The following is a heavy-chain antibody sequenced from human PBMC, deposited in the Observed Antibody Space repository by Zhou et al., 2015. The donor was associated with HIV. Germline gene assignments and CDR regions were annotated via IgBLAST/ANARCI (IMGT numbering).Heavy chain of an antibody. Sequence: QVQLVQSGAEVKKPGASVTVSCKASGYTFSSSYMHWVRQAPGQGLEWLGVINPSGGGTAYAQKFQGRVTVTRDTSTSTVYMELSSLRSEDTGVYFCAKDHVHCCREDRNALDTWGQGTVVIVSP. V-gene: IGHV1-46*01. D-gene: IGHD1-14*01. CDR2: INPSGGGT. CDR3: AKDHVHCCREDRNALDT. CDR1: GYTFSSSY. J-gene: IGHJ3*02.